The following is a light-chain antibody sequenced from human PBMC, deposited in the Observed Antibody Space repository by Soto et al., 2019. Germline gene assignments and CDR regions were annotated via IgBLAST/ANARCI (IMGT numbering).Light chain of an antibody. Sequence: EIVLTQSPATLSLSPGERATLSCSASQSVGSFLAWYQHKPGQGPRLLIYDASTRATGIPARFSGSGSGTDFTLTISNLEPEDFAIYYCQQRSHWPPFTFGPGTKVDVK. CDR3: QQRSHWPPFT. J-gene: IGKJ3*01. CDR2: DAS. CDR1: QSVGSF. V-gene: IGKV3-11*01.